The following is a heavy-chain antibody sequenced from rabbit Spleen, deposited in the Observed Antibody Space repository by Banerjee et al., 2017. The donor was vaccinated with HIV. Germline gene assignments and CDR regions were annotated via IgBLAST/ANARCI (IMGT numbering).Heavy chain of an antibody. CDR1: GFTLSSYW. Sequence: QEQLVESGGGLVQPGGSLTLTCTASGFTLSSYWMFWVRQAPGKGLEWIACITTDSVTFYASWAKGRFTISRTSSTTVTLQMTSLTAADTATYFCARDDLWGPGTLVTVS. V-gene: IGHV1S45*01. CDR2: ITTDSVT. J-gene: IGHJ4*01. CDR3: ARDDL.